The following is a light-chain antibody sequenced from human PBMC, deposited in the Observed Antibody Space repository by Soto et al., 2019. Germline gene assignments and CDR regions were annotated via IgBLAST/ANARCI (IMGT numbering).Light chain of an antibody. CDR2: DVS. CDR3: YSYAGSYTWV. J-gene: IGLJ1*01. Sequence: QSALTQPRSVSGSPGQSVTIPCTGTSSDVGGYNYVSWYQQHPGKAPKLMIYDVSKRPSGVPDRFSGSKSGNTASLTISGLQAEDEADYYCYSYAGSYTWVFGTGTKLTVL. CDR1: SSDVGGYNY. V-gene: IGLV2-11*01.